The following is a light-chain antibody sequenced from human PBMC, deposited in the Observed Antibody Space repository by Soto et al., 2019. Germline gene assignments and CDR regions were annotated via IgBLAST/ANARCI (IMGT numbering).Light chain of an antibody. Sequence: QSVLTQPPSVSGAPGQRVTISCTGSYSNIGAGYEVHWYQQIPGTAPKLLISGHNNRPSRVPDRFFGSKSGTSASLTTIGLQAEDEADYYCQSYDSSLSGSGVFGGGTKVTVL. CDR1: YSNIGAGYE. CDR3: QSYDSSLSGSGV. V-gene: IGLV1-40*01. CDR2: GHN. J-gene: IGLJ3*02.